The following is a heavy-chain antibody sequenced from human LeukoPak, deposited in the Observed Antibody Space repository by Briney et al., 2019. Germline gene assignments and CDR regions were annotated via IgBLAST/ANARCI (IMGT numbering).Heavy chain of an antibody. CDR1: GFTVSNIY. Sequence: GGSLRLSCAASGFTVSNIYMSWVRQAPVKGLEWVSVMYSGGDIEYADSVKGRFTISRDNSKNTLYLQMNSLRAEDTAVYFCARGYSSGWFADSWGQGTLVTVSS. V-gene: IGHV3-66*01. CDR2: MYSGGDI. J-gene: IGHJ5*01. D-gene: IGHD6-19*01. CDR3: ARGYSSGWFADS.